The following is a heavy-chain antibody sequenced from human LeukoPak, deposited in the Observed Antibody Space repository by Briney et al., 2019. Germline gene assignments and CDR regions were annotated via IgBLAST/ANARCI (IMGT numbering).Heavy chain of an antibody. D-gene: IGHD2-15*01. CDR1: GYTFTSYY. Sequence: ASVKVSCKASGYTFTSYYMHWVRQAPGQGLEWMGIINPSGGSTSYAQKFQGRVTMTRDTSTSTVYMELSSLRSEDTAVYYCARDWASWVGYYYYTDVWGKGTTVTISS. V-gene: IGHV1-46*01. J-gene: IGHJ6*03. CDR3: ARDWASWVGYYYYTDV. CDR2: INPSGGST.